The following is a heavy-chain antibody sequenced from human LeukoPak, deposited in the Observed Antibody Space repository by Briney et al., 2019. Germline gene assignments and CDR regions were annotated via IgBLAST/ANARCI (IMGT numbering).Heavy chain of an antibody. CDR3: ARSSIAVAGTPSYFDY. D-gene: IGHD6-19*01. Sequence: LETLSLTCTVSGGSVSSYYWSWIRQPPGKGLEWIGYIYYSGSTNYNPSLRSRVTISVDTSRSQFSLNLIPVTAADTAVYYCARSSIAVAGTPSYFDYWGQGTLVTVSS. CDR1: GGSVSSYY. J-gene: IGHJ4*02. CDR2: IYYSGST. V-gene: IGHV4-59*02.